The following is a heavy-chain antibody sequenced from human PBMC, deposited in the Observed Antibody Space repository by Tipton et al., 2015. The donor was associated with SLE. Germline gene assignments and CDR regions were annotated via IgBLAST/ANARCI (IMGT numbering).Heavy chain of an antibody. V-gene: IGHV4-59*01. CDR2: IHYSGST. J-gene: IGHJ4*02. CDR3: ARDLYGGATRLDY. D-gene: IGHD1-26*01. CDR1: DASMNYYY. Sequence: TLSLTCTVSDASMNYYYWTWIRRPPGKGLEWIGYIHYSGSTNCDPSLKSRVTISVDTSKNQFSLSLRSVTAADTAVYYCARDLYGGATRLDYWGQGTLVTVSS.